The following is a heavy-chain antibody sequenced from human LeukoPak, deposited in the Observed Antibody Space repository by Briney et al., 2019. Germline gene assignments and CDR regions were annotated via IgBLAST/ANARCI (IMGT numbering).Heavy chain of an antibody. D-gene: IGHD2-21*02. CDR1: GFTFSTYA. CDR3: ARGKGIYCGGDCSALDY. Sequence: GGSLRLSCAASGFTFSTYAMHWVRQAPGKGLEYVSAISTNGGDTYYANSVKGRFTIYRDNSKNTLFLQMGSLRAEDVAVYYCARGKGIYCGGDCSALDYWGQGALVTVSS. CDR2: ISTNGGDT. V-gene: IGHV3-64*01. J-gene: IGHJ4*02.